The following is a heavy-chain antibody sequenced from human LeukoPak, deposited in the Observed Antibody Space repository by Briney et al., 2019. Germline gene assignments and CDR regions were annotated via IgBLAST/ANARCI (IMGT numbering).Heavy chain of an antibody. J-gene: IGHJ3*02. CDR2: LTIGAST. CDR3: AKTHAGNLFDTFDI. D-gene: IGHD4-23*01. Sequence: GGSLRLSCAASGFTFSSAAMTWVCIAPRKGLGLVWTLTIGASTYYADSVKGRFTISRDNSNNTLYLQMNSLRAEDTAVYYCAKTHAGNLFDTFDIWGQGTMVTVSS. CDR1: GFTFSSAA. V-gene: IGHV3-23*01.